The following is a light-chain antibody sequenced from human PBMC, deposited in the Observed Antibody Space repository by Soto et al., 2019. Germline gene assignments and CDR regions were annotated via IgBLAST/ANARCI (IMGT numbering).Light chain of an antibody. Sequence: QSVLTQHASASGSPGQSITISCTGTSSDVGGYNYVSWYQQHPGKAPKLMIYEVSNRPSGVSNRFSGSKSGNTASLTISGLQAEDEADYYCSSYTSSSTLDWVFGGGTKLTVL. CDR1: SSDVGGYNY. CDR3: SSYTSSSTLDWV. V-gene: IGLV2-14*01. CDR2: EVS. J-gene: IGLJ3*02.